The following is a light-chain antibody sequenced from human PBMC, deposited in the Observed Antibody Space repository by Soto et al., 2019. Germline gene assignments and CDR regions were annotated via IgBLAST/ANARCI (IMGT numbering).Light chain of an antibody. V-gene: IGLV2-23*01. CDR2: EGS. Sequence: QSALTQPASVSGSPGQSITISCTGTSSDVGSYNLVSWYQQHPGKAPKLMIYEGSKRPSGVSNRFSGSKSGNTASLTISGLQAEDEDAYYCCSYYGSSIVVFGGGTKLTVL. CDR3: CSYYGSSIVV. CDR1: SSDVGSYNL. J-gene: IGLJ2*01.